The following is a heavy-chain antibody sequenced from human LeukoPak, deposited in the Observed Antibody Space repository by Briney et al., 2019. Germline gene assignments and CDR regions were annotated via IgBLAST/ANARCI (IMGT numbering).Heavy chain of an antibody. Sequence: GGSLRLSCAASGFTFSSYGMHWVRQAPGKGLEWVAVIWYDGSNKYYADSVKGRFTISRDNSKNTLYLQMNSLRAEDTAVYYCARAQGYSSGYYDYWGQGTLVTVSS. J-gene: IGHJ4*02. CDR1: GFTFSSYG. V-gene: IGHV3-33*01. CDR2: IWYDGSNK. D-gene: IGHD6-19*01. CDR3: ARAQGYSSGYYDY.